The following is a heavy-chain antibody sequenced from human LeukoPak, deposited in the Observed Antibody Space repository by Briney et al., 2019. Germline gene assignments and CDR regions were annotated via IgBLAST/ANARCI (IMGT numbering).Heavy chain of an antibody. CDR3: ARCVGFDP. Sequence: ASVKVSCKASGYTFTSYYMHWVRQAPGQGLEWMGIINPSGVITSYAQKFQGRVTMTRDTCTSTVYLELSSLRSGDTAVYYCARCVGFDPWGQGTLVTVSS. D-gene: IGHD2-21*01. V-gene: IGHV1-46*03. J-gene: IGHJ5*02. CDR1: GYTFTSYY. CDR2: INPSGVIT.